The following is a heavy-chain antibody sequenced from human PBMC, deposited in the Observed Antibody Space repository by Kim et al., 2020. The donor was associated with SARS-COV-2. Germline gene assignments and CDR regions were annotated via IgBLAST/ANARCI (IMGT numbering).Heavy chain of an antibody. D-gene: IGHD3-16*01. J-gene: IGHJ3*02. CDR2: ISWNSGSI. CDR1: GFTFDDYA. Sequence: GGSLRLSCAASGFTFDDYAMHWVRQAPGKGLEWVSGISWNSGSIGYADSVKGRFTISRDNAKNSLYLQMNSLRAEDTALYYCAKEGGDAFDIWGQGTMVTVSS. CDR3: AKEGGDAFDI. V-gene: IGHV3-9*01.